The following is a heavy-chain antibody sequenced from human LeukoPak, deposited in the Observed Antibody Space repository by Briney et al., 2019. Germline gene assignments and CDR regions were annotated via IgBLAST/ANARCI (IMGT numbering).Heavy chain of an antibody. Sequence: GGSLRLSCAASGFTFSSYAIYWVRQAPGKGLEYVSAISNTGDSTYYAKSVKGRFTISRDNTKNTLYLQMGSLRPEDMAVYYCARAAGTTPYCPVDVWGEGTTVTVSS. J-gene: IGHJ6*04. CDR3: ARAAGTTPYCPVDV. V-gene: IGHV3-64*01. D-gene: IGHD1-1*01. CDR2: ISNTGDST. CDR1: GFTFSSYA.